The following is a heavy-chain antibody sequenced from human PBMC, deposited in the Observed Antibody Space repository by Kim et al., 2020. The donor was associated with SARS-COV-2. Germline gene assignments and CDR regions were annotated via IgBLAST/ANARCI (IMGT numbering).Heavy chain of an antibody. D-gene: IGHD3-22*01. J-gene: IGHJ4*02. V-gene: IGHV3-15*01. CDR1: GFTFSNAW. CDR2: IKSKTDGGTT. Sequence: GGSLRLSCAASGFTFSNAWMSWVRQAPGKGLEWVGRIKSKTDGGTTDYAAPVKGRFTISRDDSKNTLYLQRNSLKTEDTAVYYCTTVGGDYYDSSGYPYYFDYWGQGTLVTVSS. CDR3: TTVGGDYYDSSGYPYYFDY.